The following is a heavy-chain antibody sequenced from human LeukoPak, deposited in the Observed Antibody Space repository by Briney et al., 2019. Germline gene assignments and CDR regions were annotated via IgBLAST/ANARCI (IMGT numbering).Heavy chain of an antibody. CDR1: GFTFSSYA. CDR2: IWYDGSNK. Sequence: PGGSLRLSCAASGFTFSSYAMSWVRQAPGKGLEWVAVIWYDGSNKYYADSVKGRFTISRDNSKNTLYLQMNSLRAEDTAVYYCAGDGDITPTDVWGQGTTVTVSS. J-gene: IGHJ6*02. V-gene: IGHV3-33*08. CDR3: AGDGDITPTDV. D-gene: IGHD2-15*01.